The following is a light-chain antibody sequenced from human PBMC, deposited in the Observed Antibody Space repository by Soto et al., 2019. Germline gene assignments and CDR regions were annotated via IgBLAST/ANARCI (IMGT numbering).Light chain of an antibody. Sequence: QSVLTQPRSVSGSPGQSVTISCTGTSSDVGGYNYVSWYQQHPGKAPKLVIYDVSKRPSGVPDRLSGSKSGNTASLTVSGLQAEDEADYSCCSYAGTYTQWVFGGGTKVTVL. J-gene: IGLJ3*02. CDR2: DVS. V-gene: IGLV2-11*01. CDR1: SSDVGGYNY. CDR3: CSYAGTYTQWV.